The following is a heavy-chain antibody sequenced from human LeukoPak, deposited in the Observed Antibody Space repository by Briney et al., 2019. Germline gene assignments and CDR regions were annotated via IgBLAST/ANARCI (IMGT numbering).Heavy chain of an antibody. CDR2: IYFSGST. J-gene: IGHJ4*02. CDR3: ARKENVYYYFDY. Sequence: SETLSLTCTVSGGSISSTSYYWGWIRQPPGKGLEWIGSIYFSGSTYYNPSLKSRVTISVDTSKNQFSLKLSSVTAVDTAVYYCARKENVYYYFDYWGQGTLVTVSS. V-gene: IGHV4-39*07. D-gene: IGHD3-10*01. CDR1: GGSISSTSYY.